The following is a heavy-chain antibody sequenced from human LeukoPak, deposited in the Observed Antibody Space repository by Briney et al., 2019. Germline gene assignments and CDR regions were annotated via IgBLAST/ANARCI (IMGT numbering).Heavy chain of an antibody. Sequence: GGSLRLSCAASGFTFSSYAMSWVRQAPGKGLEWVSAISGSGGSTYYADSVKGRLTISRDNSKNTLYLQMNSLRAEDTAVYYCAKATREYGGYIGTWGQGTLVTVSS. CDR2: ISGSGGST. CDR1: GFTFSSYA. J-gene: IGHJ4*02. D-gene: IGHD5-12*01. V-gene: IGHV3-23*01. CDR3: AKATREYGGYIGT.